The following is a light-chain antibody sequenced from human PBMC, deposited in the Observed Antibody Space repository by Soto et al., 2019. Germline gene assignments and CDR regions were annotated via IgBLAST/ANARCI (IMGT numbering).Light chain of an antibody. J-gene: IGKJ5*01. CDR2: GAS. CDR1: QSVKSN. Sequence: EIVLTQSPATLSLSPGERDTISCKASQSVKSNLAWYQHEPGQAPRLLIYGASNRATGILSRFSGSGSGTDFTLTISSLEPEDSAVYYCQQRSNWPPLTFGQGTRLEIK. V-gene: IGKV3-11*01. CDR3: QQRSNWPPLT.